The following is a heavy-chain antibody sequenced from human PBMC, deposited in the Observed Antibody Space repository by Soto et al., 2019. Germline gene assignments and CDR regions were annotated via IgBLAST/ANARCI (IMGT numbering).Heavy chain of an antibody. J-gene: IGHJ6*02. CDR3: AREGVAPYYSYVRAV. D-gene: IGHD3-10*01. V-gene: IGHV1-18*01. Sequence: ASVKVSCKASGYTFTRSGISCVRQAPGQGLEWMGWISTYNGDTNYAQTFQGRVTMTTDTSTSTVHMEVRSLRSDDTAVYYCAREGVAPYYSYVRAVGGQGPPVTVSS. CDR2: ISTYNGDT. CDR1: GYTFTRSG.